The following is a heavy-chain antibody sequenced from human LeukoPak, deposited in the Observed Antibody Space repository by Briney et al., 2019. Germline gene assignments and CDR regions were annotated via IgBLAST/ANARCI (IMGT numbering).Heavy chain of an antibody. D-gene: IGHD1-26*01. CDR2: IQTDGNDK. CDR1: GFTFSNYG. Sequence: PGRSLRLSCAASGFTFSNYGTNWVRQAPDKGLEWVTFIQTDGNDKYYADSVKGRFTISRDNSKNTVFLQVNNVRAEDTAVYFCAREDGPTYVGRFVHWGQGTLVTVSS. V-gene: IGHV3-33*01. CDR3: AREDGPTYVGRFVH. J-gene: IGHJ5*02.